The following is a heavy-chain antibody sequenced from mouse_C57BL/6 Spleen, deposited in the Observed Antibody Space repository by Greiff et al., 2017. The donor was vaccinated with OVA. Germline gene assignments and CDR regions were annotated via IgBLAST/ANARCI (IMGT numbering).Heavy chain of an antibody. CDR3: ARWDYYGSSYGWFAY. Sequence: VQLQQPGAELVRPGSSVKLSCKASGYTFTSYWLHWVKQRPIQGLEWIGNIDPSDSETHYNQKFKDKATLTVDKSSSTAYMQLSSLTSEDSAVYYCARWDYYGSSYGWFAYWGQGTLVTVSA. CDR2: IDPSDSET. V-gene: IGHV1-52*01. D-gene: IGHD1-1*01. J-gene: IGHJ3*01. CDR1: GYTFTSYW.